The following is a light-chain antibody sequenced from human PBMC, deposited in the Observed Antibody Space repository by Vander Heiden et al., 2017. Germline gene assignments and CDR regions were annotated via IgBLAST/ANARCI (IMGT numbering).Light chain of an antibody. Sequence: LTPWETATLSCRASPSVSSSYLPWYQQKPGQAPRLLIYGASSRATGIPDFTLTISRLEPEDFAVYYCQQYGSSSWTFGQGTKVEIK. CDR3: QQYGSSSWT. CDR1: PSVSSSY. V-gene: IGKV3-20*01. CDR2: GAS. J-gene: IGKJ1*01.